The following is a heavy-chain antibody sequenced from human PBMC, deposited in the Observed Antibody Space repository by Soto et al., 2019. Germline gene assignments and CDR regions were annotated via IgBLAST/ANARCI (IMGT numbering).Heavy chain of an antibody. V-gene: IGHV1-18*04. D-gene: IGHD6-19*01. CDR3: ARNIAVAGYRHNWFDP. CDR2: ISAYNGNT. J-gene: IGHJ5*02. Sequence: ASVKVSCKASGYTFTSYGISWVRQARGQGLEWMGWISAYNGNTNYAQKLQGRVNMTTDTSTSTAYMELRSLRYDDTAVYYCARNIAVAGYRHNWFDPWGKGIMVTVSS. CDR1: GYTFTSYG.